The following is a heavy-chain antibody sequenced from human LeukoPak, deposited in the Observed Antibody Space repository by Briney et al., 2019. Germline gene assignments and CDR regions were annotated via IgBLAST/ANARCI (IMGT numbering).Heavy chain of an antibody. D-gene: IGHD2-2*01. CDR1: GFTFSNYA. CDR3: AKDGRYCSGTNCIRTSYYYFYMDV. CDR2: LSGSGGST. V-gene: IGHV3-23*01. Sequence: GGSLRLSCAASGFTFSNYAMGWVRQAPGKGLEWVSALSGSGGSTYYADSVKGRFTISRDNSKNTLYLQINSLRPEDTAVYYCAKDGRYCSGTNCIRTSYYYFYMDVWGKGTTVTVSS. J-gene: IGHJ6*03.